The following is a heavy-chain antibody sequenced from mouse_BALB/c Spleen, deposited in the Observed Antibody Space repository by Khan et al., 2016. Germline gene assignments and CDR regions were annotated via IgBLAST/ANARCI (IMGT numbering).Heavy chain of an antibody. Sequence: QIQLVQSGPELKKPGKTVKISCKASGYTFTNYGMNWVKQAPGKGLKWMGWINTYSGESTSADDFKGRFAFSLETSANTAYLQINNLKNEDTATYFCARYRYYYGSSRYFDVWGAGTTVTVSS. CDR1: GYTFTNYG. CDR3: ARYRYYYGSSRYFDV. J-gene: IGHJ1*01. CDR2: INTYSGES. D-gene: IGHD1-1*01. V-gene: IGHV9-3-1*01.